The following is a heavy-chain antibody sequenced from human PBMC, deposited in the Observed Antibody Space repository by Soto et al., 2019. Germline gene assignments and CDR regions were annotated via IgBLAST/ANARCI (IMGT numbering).Heavy chain of an antibody. D-gene: IGHD3-10*01. V-gene: IGHV4-30-4*01. CDR2: IYYSGST. Sequence: SETLSLTCTVSGGPISSGDYYWSWIRQPPGKGLEWIGYIYYSGSTYYNPSLKSRVTISVDTSKNQFSLKLSSVTAADTAVYYCAREGITMVRGILWGQGTLVTVSS. CDR1: GGPISSGDYY. CDR3: AREGITMVRGIL. J-gene: IGHJ4*02.